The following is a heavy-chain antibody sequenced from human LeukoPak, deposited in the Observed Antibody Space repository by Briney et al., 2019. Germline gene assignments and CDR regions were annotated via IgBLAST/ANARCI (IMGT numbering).Heavy chain of an antibody. D-gene: IGHD6-13*01. CDR3: ARHYSSKGSFDI. Sequence: SETLSHTCTVSGGSISSSSYYWGWIRQPPGKGLEWIGSIYYSGSTYYNPSLKSRVTISVDTSKNQLSLKLSSVTAADTAVYYCARHYSSKGSFDIWGQGTMVTVSS. V-gene: IGHV4-39*01. CDR1: GGSISSSSYY. J-gene: IGHJ3*02. CDR2: IYYSGST.